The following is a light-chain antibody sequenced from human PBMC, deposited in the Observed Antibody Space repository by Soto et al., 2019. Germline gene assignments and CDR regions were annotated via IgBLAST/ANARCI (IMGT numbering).Light chain of an antibody. V-gene: IGLV2-14*01. CDR1: GSDVGGYNY. CDR3: SSYTSSTSLV. Sequence: SALTQPASVSGSPGQSITISCTGTGSDVGGYNYVSWYQQHPGKAPKLMIYEVINRPSGVSNRFSGSKSGNTASLTISGLQAEDEADYYCSSYTSSTSLVFGGGTKLTVL. J-gene: IGLJ2*01. CDR2: EVI.